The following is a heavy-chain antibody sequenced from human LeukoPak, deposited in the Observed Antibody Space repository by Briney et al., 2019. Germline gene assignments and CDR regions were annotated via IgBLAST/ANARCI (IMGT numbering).Heavy chain of an antibody. D-gene: IGHD2-2*01. CDR3: ARGDTDCGSPTCYMDV. J-gene: IGHJ6*04. Sequence: SYTLPLTYTVSGGSISSYYWSWIRQPAGKGLEWIGRIYTSGSINYNPSLKSRGTISVDKSKNQVSLKLSSVTAADTAVDFCARGDTDCGSPTCYMDVWGEGTTVTVSS. CDR1: GGSISSYY. CDR2: IYTSGSI. V-gene: IGHV4-4*07.